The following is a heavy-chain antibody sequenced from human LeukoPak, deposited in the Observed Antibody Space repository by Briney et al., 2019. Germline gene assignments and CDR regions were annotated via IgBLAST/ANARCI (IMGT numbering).Heavy chain of an antibody. D-gene: IGHD1-26*01. CDR2: ISYDGSNK. Sequence: GGSLRLSCAASGFTFSSYAMHWVRQAPGKGLEWVAVISYDGSNKYYADSVKGRFTISRDNSKNTLYLQMNSLRAEDTAVYYCARDQGPEWELSIPGDYWGQGTLITVSS. J-gene: IGHJ4*02. V-gene: IGHV3-30*04. CDR3: ARDQGPEWELSIPGDY. CDR1: GFTFSSYA.